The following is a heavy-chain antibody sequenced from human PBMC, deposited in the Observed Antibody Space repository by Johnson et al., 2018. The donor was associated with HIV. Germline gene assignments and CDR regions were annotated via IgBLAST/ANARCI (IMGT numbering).Heavy chain of an antibody. CDR3: TSDGAITMVRGVIGEGKAFDI. D-gene: IGHD3-10*01. V-gene: IGHV3-11*01. J-gene: IGHJ3*02. CDR2: ISSTKNTI. CDR1: GFTFSDYY. Sequence: QVQLVESGGVLVKPGGSLRLSCAASGFTFSDYYMSWIRQAPGQGLEWVSYISSTKNTIYYADSVKGRFTISRDHAKNSLYLQMISLKSEDTAVYYCTSDGAITMVRGVIGEGKAFDIWGQGTMVTVSS.